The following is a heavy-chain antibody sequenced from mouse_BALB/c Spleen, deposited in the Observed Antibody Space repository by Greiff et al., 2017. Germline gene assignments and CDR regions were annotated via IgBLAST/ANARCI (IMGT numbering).Heavy chain of an antibody. CDR3: TRREDRYDGFAY. CDR1: GYTFTSYW. J-gene: IGHJ3*01. D-gene: IGHD2-14*01. Sequence: EVQLQQSGTVLARPGASVKMSCKASGYTFTSYWMHWVKQRPGQGLEWIGAIYPGNSDTSYNQKFKGKAKLTAVTSTSTAYMELSSLTNEDSAVYYCTRREDRYDGFAYWGRGTLVTVSA. V-gene: IGHV1-5*01. CDR2: IYPGNSDT.